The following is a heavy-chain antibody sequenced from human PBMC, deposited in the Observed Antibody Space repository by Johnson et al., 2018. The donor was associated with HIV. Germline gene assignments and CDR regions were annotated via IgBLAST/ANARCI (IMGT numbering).Heavy chain of an antibody. Sequence: QVQLVESEGGVVQPGRSLRLSCAASGFTFSSYAMHWVRQAPGKGLEWVAVISYDGSDKYYADSVKGRFPISRDNSKNTLYLQMNSLRAEDTAVYYCAREQAAAGGEAFDIWGQGTMVTVSS. J-gene: IGHJ3*02. CDR2: ISYDGSDK. CDR1: GFTFSSYA. V-gene: IGHV3-30*04. D-gene: IGHD6-13*01. CDR3: AREQAAAGGEAFDI.